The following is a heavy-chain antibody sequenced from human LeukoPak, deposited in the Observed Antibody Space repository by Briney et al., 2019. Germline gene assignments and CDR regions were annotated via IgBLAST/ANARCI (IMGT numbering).Heavy chain of an antibody. CDR1: GGSISGQY. CDR3: ARVYDFWSGYSEGAFDI. J-gene: IGHJ3*02. Sequence: PSETPSLTCSVSGGSISGQYWTWIRQPPGKRLEWIGYIYYSGSTNYNPSLKSRVTISIDTSKNQFSLKVRSVTAADTAVYYCARVYDFWSGYSEGAFDIWGQGTMVTVSS. D-gene: IGHD3-3*01. V-gene: IGHV4-59*11. CDR2: IYYSGST.